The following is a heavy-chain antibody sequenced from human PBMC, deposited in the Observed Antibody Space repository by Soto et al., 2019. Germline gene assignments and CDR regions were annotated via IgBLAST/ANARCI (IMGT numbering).Heavy chain of an antibody. CDR3: ARYYYGSGSYYNVRYYYYMDV. Sequence: PSETLSLTCTVSGGSISSYYWSWIRQPPGKGLEWIGYIYYSGSTNYNPSLKSRVTISVDTSKNQFSLKLSSVTAADTAVYYCARYYYGSGSYYNVRYYYYMDVWGKGTTVTVSS. V-gene: IGHV4-59*01. D-gene: IGHD3-10*01. J-gene: IGHJ6*03. CDR1: GGSISSYY. CDR2: IYYSGST.